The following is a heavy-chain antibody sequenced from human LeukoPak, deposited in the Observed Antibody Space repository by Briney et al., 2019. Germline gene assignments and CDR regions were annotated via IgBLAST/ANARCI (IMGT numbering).Heavy chain of an antibody. Sequence: SQTLSLTCAISGDRVSSNSAAWSWIRQSPSRGLEWLGRTYYRSEWYTEYAVSVKSRITINPDTSKNQFSLQLNSVTPEDTAVYYYARGSYTSTWFRGQGTLVTVSS. CDR3: ARGSYTSTWF. CDR2: TYYRSEWYT. D-gene: IGHD6-13*01. CDR1: GDRVSSNSAA. J-gene: IGHJ4*02. V-gene: IGHV6-1*01.